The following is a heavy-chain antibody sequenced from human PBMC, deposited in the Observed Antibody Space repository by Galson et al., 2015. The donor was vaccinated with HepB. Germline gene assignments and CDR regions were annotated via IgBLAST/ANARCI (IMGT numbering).Heavy chain of an antibody. Sequence: LTCTVSGGSISSSSYYWGWIRQPPGKGLERIGSIYYSGSTYYNPSLKSRVTISVDTSKNQFSLKLSSVTAADTAVYYCARRITIFGPRDYWGQGTLVTVSS. V-gene: IGHV4-39*01. J-gene: IGHJ4*02. CDR3: ARRITIFGPRDY. CDR1: GGSISSSSYY. D-gene: IGHD3-3*01. CDR2: IYYSGST.